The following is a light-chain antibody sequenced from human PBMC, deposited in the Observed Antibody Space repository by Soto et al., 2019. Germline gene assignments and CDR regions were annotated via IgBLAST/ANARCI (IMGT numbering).Light chain of an antibody. Sequence: EIILTHSPDTLSLSPWEIATLSCRASQTVSSNNLAWYQQRPGQAPRLLIYGASSRATGIPNRFSGSGSGTDFTHTISRLEPEDFAVYYCQQYGNSPQTFGQGTKVDIK. V-gene: IGKV3-20*01. CDR2: GAS. J-gene: IGKJ1*01. CDR3: QQYGNSPQT. CDR1: QTVSSNN.